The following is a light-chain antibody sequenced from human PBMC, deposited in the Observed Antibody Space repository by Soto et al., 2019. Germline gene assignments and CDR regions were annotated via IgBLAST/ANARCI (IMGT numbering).Light chain of an antibody. J-gene: IGLJ2*01. CDR3: QSYDSSLSGVV. V-gene: IGLV1-40*01. CDR1: SSNIGAHYD. CDR2: GNS. Sequence: QPVLTQPPSVSGVPGQRVTICCTGSSSNIGAHYDVHWYQQLPGTAPKLLIYGNSNRPSGVPDRFSGSKSGTSASLAITGLQAEDEADYYCQSYDSSLSGVVFGGGTKLTVL.